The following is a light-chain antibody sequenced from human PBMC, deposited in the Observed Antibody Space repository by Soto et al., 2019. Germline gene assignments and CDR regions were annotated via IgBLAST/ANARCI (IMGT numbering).Light chain of an antibody. CDR2: KAS. J-gene: IGKJ1*01. CDR3: QQYNSYWWT. CDR1: QDINKW. Sequence: IQMTQSPSTLSASVGDRVTITCRASQDINKWLAWYQQKPGQAPKLLISKASNLESGVPSRFSGSGSGPEYTLTISSLQPEDFATYYCQQYNSYWWTFGQGTKVDIK. V-gene: IGKV1-5*03.